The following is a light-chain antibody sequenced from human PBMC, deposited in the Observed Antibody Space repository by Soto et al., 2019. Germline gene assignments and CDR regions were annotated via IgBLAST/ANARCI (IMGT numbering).Light chain of an antibody. J-gene: IGLJ3*02. V-gene: IGLV2-11*01. CDR2: DAS. CDR3: CSYAGSYTLV. CDR1: SSDVGAYKF. Sequence: QSALTQPRSVSGSPGQSVTISCTGTSSDVGAYKFVSWYQHHPGKAPKLIIYDASRWPSGVPGRFSGSKSGNTASLTISGLQPEDEADYYCCSYAGSYTLVFGGGTKVTVL.